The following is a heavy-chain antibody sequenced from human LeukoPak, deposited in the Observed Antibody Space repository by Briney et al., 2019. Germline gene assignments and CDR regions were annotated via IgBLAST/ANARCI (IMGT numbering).Heavy chain of an antibody. CDR1: GFTFSSYS. Sequence: GGSLRLSCAASGFTFSSYSMNWVRQAPGKGLEWVSSISSSSSYIYYADSVKGRFTISRDNAKNSLYLQMNSLRAEDTAVYYCASLPRGLTGGYMDVWAKGTTITVSS. CDR2: ISSSSSYI. D-gene: IGHD2-8*02. V-gene: IGHV3-21*01. CDR3: ASLPRGLTGGYMDV. J-gene: IGHJ6*03.